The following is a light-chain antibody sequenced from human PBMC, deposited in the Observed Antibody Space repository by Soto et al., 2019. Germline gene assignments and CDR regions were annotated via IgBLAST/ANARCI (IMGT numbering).Light chain of an antibody. J-gene: IGKJ3*01. CDR3: QQYNSDLS. CDR1: QRVYNW. V-gene: IGKV1-5*01. CDR2: SVS. Sequence: IEMTQYPSTVSASVGARVTITCRASQRVYNWLAWYQQKPGKAPKLLISSVSTLESGVPSRFSGSGSGTEFTLDISSLQPEDLGTYYCQQYNSDLSFGPVTKVEI.